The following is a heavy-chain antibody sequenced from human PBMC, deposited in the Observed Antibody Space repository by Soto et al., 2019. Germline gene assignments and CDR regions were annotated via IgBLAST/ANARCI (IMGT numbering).Heavy chain of an antibody. J-gene: IGHJ6*03. V-gene: IGHV3-48*01. CDR3: ARDLEPCMRSGVDYMDV. CDR2: ISSSSSTI. CDR1: GFTFSSYS. Sequence: PGGSLRLSCAASGFTFSSYSMNWVRQAPGKGLEWVSYISSSSSTIYYADSVKGRFTISRDNAKNSLYLQMNSLRAEDTAVYYCARDLEPCMRSGVDYMDVWGKGTTVTVSS. D-gene: IGHD2-8*01.